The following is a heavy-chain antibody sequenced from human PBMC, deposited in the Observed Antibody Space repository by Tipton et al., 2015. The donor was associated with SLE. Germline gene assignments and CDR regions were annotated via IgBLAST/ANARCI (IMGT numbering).Heavy chain of an antibody. CDR1: GYTFTSYG. V-gene: IGHV1-18*01. D-gene: IGHD3-10*01. J-gene: IGHJ6*02. CDR2: TSTYNGNI. CDR3: AREVYSGSYYYYYGMDV. Sequence: QLVQSGAEVKKPGASVKVSCKASGYTFTSYGISWVRQAPGQGLEWMGWTSTYNGNIHYAQNLQGRVTMTTYTSTSTAYMELRSLRSDDTAVYYCAREVYSGSYYYYYGMDVWGQGTTVTISS.